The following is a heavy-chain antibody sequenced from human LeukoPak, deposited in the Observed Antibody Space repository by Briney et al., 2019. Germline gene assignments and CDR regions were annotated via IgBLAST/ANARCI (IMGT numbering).Heavy chain of an antibody. Sequence: ASVKVSCKASGYTFTGYYMHWVRQAPGQGLEWMGWINPNSGGTNYAQKFQGRVTMTRDTSISTAYMELSRLRSDDTAVYYCATYSGTIFGVVDVYMDVWGKGTTVTVSS. V-gene: IGHV1-2*02. CDR1: GYTFTGYY. J-gene: IGHJ6*03. D-gene: IGHD3-3*01. CDR2: INPNSGGT. CDR3: ATYSGTIFGVVDVYMDV.